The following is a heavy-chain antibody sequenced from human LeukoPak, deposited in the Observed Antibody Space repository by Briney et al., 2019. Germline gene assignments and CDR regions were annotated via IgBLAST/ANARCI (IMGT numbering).Heavy chain of an antibody. V-gene: IGHV3-53*01. D-gene: IGHD2-2*01. Sequence: GGSLRLSCAASGLTVSSKYMSWVRQAPGMGLEWGSGIYSGGSTYYADSVKGRFTISRDHSKNTLYLQMNSPTAEDTAVYYCARVGVVPAAIPAGFDIWGQGQWSPSPQ. CDR3: ARVGVVPAAIPAGFDI. J-gene: IGHJ3*02. CDR1: GLTVSSKY. CDR2: IYSGGST.